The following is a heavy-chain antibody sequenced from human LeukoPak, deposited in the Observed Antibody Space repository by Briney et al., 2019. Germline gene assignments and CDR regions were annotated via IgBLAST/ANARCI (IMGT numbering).Heavy chain of an antibody. Sequence: GGSLRLSCAASGFTFSSYWMSWFRKAPGKGLEWVANIKQDGSEKYYVDSVKGRFTISRDNAKNSLYLQMNSLRAEDTAVYYCARTSSGWYPSYYYFDYWGQGTLVTVSS. V-gene: IGHV3-7*03. D-gene: IGHD6-19*01. J-gene: IGHJ4*02. CDR1: GFTFSSYW. CDR3: ARTSSGWYPSYYYFDY. CDR2: IKQDGSEK.